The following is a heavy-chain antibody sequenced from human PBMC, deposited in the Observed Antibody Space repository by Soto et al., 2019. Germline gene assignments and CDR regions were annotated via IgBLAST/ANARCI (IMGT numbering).Heavy chain of an antibody. J-gene: IGHJ2*01. CDR1: GFTFSSYG. Sequence: QVQLVESGGGVVQPGRSLRLSCAASGFTFSSYGMHWVRQAPGKGLEWVAVISYDGSNKYYADSVKGRFTISRDNSKNTLYLQMNSLRAEDTAVYYCAKGTVTGWYFDLWGRGTLVTVSS. D-gene: IGHD4-17*01. V-gene: IGHV3-30*18. CDR3: AKGTVTGWYFDL. CDR2: ISYDGSNK.